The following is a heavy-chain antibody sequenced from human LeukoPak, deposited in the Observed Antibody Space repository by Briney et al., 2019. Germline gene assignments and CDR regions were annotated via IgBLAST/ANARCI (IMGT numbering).Heavy chain of an antibody. D-gene: IGHD6-13*01. CDR2: ISSSGSTI. CDR3: ARTNIAAAGTHAFDI. V-gene: IGHV3-11*01. CDR1: GFTFSDYY. Sequence: GGSLRLSCAASGFTFSDYYMSWIRQAPGKGLEWVSYISSSGSTIYYADSVKGRFTISRDNAKNSLYLQMNSLRAEDTAVYYCARTNIAAAGTHAFDIWGQGTMVTVSS. J-gene: IGHJ3*02.